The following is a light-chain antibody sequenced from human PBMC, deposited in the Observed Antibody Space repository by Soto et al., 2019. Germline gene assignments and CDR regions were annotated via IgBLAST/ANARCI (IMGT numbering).Light chain of an antibody. J-gene: IGKJ2*01. CDR3: QQYNSYSHT. Sequence: DIKMTQSPSTLSASVGDRVTITCRASQSISSWLAWYQQKPGKAPKLLIYKASSLESGVPSRFSGSGSETEFTLTISSLQPDDFATYYCQQYNSYSHTFGQGTKLEIK. CDR2: KAS. CDR1: QSISSW. V-gene: IGKV1-5*03.